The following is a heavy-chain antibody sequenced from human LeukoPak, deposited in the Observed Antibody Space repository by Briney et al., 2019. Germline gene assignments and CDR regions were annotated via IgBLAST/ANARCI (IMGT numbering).Heavy chain of an antibody. Sequence: GGSLRLSCAASGFTFSNAWMSWVRQAPGKGLEWVGRIKSKTDGGTTDYSAPVKGRFTISRDDSKNTLYLQMNSLTTEGTAVYYCTTYSSKGMYGDYLFDYWGQGTLVTVSS. J-gene: IGHJ4*02. V-gene: IGHV3-15*01. CDR1: GFTFSNAW. CDR3: TTYSSKGMYGDYLFDY. CDR2: IKSKTDGGTT. D-gene: IGHD4-17*01.